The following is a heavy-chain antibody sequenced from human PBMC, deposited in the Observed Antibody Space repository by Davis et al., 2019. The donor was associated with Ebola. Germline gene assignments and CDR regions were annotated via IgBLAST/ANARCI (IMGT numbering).Heavy chain of an antibody. CDR3: ARWGLRGNYDSWSGSDYYFDY. CDR2: IWFDGRNA. Sequence: GESLKISCAASGFTFSRHWMHWVRQTPGKGLEWVAFIWFDGRNAHYIDSVKGRFTISRDNSKNTLYLQMNSLRPEDTAVYYCARWGLRGNYDSWSGSDYYFDYWGQGTLVIVSS. V-gene: IGHV3-33*08. J-gene: IGHJ4*02. D-gene: IGHD3-3*01. CDR1: GFTFSRHW.